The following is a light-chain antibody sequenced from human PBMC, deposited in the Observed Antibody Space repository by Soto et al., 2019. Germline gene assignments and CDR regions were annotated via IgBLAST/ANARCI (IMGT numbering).Light chain of an antibody. CDR2: RTS. CDR1: QSVSTNY. CDR3: QQYGTSPQT. V-gene: IGKV3-20*01. J-gene: IGKJ1*01. Sequence: EIMLTRSPGTVSLSPGERSTLSCRASQSVSTNYLAWYQQKPGQAPRLLIYRTSTRATGIPDRFSGGGSGTDFTLTISRLAPEDFAVYYCQQYGTSPQTFGQGTKVDIK.